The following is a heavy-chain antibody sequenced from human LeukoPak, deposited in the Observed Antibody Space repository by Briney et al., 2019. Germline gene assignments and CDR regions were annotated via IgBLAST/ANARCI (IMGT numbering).Heavy chain of an antibody. D-gene: IGHD3-3*01. CDR2: ISGSGGST. V-gene: IGHV3-23*01. CDR1: GFTFSSYA. Sequence: GGSLRLSCAASGFTFSSYAMSWVRHAPGKGLEWVSAISGSGGSTYYADSVKGRFTISRDNSKNTLYLQMNSLRAEDTAVYYCAKVPALRFAKTDYWGQGTLVTVSS. J-gene: IGHJ4*02. CDR3: AKVPALRFAKTDY.